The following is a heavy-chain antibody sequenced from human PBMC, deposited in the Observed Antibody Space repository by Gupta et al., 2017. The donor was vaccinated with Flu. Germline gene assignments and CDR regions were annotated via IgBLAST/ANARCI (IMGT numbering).Heavy chain of an antibody. V-gene: IGHV4-39*01. D-gene: IGHD6-6*01. J-gene: IGHJ5*02. CDR2: IYYSGST. Sequence: QLQLQESGPGLVKPSETLSLTCTVPGGSISSSNYFWGWVRQPPGKGLEWIGSIYYSGSTYYNPSLKSRVTMSVDTSKNQFSLKLSSVTAADTAVYYCARHSSRNWFDPWGQGTLVTVSS. CDR1: GGSISSSNYF. CDR3: ARHSSRNWFDP.